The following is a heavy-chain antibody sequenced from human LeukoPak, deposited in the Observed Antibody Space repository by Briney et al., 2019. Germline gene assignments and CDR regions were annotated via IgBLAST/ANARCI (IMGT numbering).Heavy chain of an antibody. CDR3: ARVRGPTVFTTYFDY. V-gene: IGHV3-48*02. D-gene: IGHD4-17*01. J-gene: IGHJ4*02. CDR2: ISPGGNSI. CDR1: GFTFSPYG. Sequence: PGGSLRLSCAASGFTFSPYGMNWFRQAPGRGLEWVSYISPGGNSIYYADSVKGRFTVSRDNAKESLYLHMNSLRDEDAAVYYCARVRGPTVFTTYFDYWGQGTLVTVSS.